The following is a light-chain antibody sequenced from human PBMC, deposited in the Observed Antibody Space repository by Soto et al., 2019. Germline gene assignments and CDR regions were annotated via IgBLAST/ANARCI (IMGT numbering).Light chain of an antibody. Sequence: DIVLTQFPESLTVSPGERVTINCDSTQSVLYRANNRSHLAWFQQRPGQPPKLLIFWASFRESGVPARFSGSRSGTHFTLTIISLQAEDVAVYHCHQFFITPWTFGQGTRVEIK. J-gene: IGKJ1*01. V-gene: IGKV4-1*01. CDR2: WAS. CDR1: QSVLYRANNRSH. CDR3: HQFFITPWT.